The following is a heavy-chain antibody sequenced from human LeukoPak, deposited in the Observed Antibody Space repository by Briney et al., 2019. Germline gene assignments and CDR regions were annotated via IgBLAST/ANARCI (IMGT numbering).Heavy chain of an antibody. CDR2: INLNAVTT. J-gene: IGHJ4*02. CDR3: AREGAAEAKNFDY. D-gene: IGHD6-25*01. CDR1: GYTFTNYY. V-gene: IGHV1-46*01. Sequence: ASVKVSCKASGYTFTNYYIHWMRQAPGQGLEWVGIINLNAVTTRYAQKFQGRITVTRDTSTSTVYMELSSLRSEDTAVYFCAREGAAEAKNFDYWGQGTLVVVSS.